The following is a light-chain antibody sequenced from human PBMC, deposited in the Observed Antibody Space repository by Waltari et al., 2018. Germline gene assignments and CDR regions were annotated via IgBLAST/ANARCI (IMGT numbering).Light chain of an antibody. Sequence: EIVMTQSPATLSVSPGDTATLSCRASENVAGNLAWYQQRAGQAPRLLIYGIVTRATGIPARFSGSGSGTEFTLTISSLQSEDFAVYHCQQYKIWPQTFGQGTKVEIK. V-gene: IGKV3-15*01. CDR1: ENVAGN. CDR2: GIV. J-gene: IGKJ1*01. CDR3: QQYKIWPQT.